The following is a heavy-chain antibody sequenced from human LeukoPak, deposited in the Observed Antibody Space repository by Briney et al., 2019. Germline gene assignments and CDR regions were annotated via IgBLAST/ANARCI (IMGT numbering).Heavy chain of an antibody. V-gene: IGHV4-4*07. CDR1: GGSISSYS. CDR3: ARDLGSYRHYFDY. D-gene: IGHD1-26*01. Sequence: PSETLSLTCTVSGGSISSYSWSWIRQPAGKGLECIGRIYTSGSTNYNPSLKSRVTISVDKSKNQFSLILSSVTAADTAVYYCARDLGSYRHYFDYWGQGTLVTVSS. CDR2: IYTSGST. J-gene: IGHJ4*02.